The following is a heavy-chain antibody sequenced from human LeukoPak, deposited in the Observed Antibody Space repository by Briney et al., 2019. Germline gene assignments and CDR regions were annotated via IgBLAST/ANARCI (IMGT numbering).Heavy chain of an antibody. Sequence: SETLSLTCTVSGGSISSYYWSWIRQPPGKGLEWIGYIYYSGSTNYNPSLKSRVTISVDTSKNQFSLKLSSVTAADTAVYYCASSTRRREDAFDIWGQGTMVTVSS. CDR2: IYYSGST. CDR1: GGSISSYY. V-gene: IGHV4-59*08. J-gene: IGHJ3*02. CDR3: ASSTRRREDAFDI. D-gene: IGHD1-26*01.